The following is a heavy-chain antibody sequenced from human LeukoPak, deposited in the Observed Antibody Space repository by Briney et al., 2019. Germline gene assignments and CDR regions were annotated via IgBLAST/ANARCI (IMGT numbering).Heavy chain of an antibody. J-gene: IGHJ6*04. CDR1: GFTFSSYS. V-gene: IGHV3-21*01. Sequence: GGSLRLSCAASGFTFSSYSMNWVRQAPGKGLEWVSSISSSSSYIYYADSVKGRFTISRDSAKNSLYLQMNSLRAEDTAVYYCARVQSEITMVRGVIKYYYYGMDVWGKGTTVTVSS. CDR3: ARVQSEITMVRGVIKYYYYGMDV. D-gene: IGHD3-10*01. CDR2: ISSSSSYI.